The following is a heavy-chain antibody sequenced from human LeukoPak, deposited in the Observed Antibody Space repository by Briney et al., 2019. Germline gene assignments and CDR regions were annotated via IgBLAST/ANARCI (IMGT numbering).Heavy chain of an antibody. D-gene: IGHD3-10*01. CDR1: GYTFTSYY. Sequence: PVASVKVSCKASGYTFTSYYMHWVRQAPGQGLEGMGIINPSGGSTSYAQKFQGRVTMTRDMSTSTVYMELSSLRSEDTAVYYCARDREPYYYGSGRAFDIWGQGTMVTVSS. CDR3: ARDREPYYYGSGRAFDI. V-gene: IGHV1-46*01. J-gene: IGHJ3*02. CDR2: INPSGGST.